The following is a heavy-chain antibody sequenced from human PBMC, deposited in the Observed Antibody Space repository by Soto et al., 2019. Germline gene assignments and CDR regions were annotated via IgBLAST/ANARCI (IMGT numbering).Heavy chain of an antibody. CDR1: GGSVSSGSYY. V-gene: IGHV4-61*01. CDR3: AREGTNFGVVINPSYYYYYGMDV. J-gene: IGHJ6*02. Sequence: PSETLSLTCTVSGGSVSSGSYYWSWIRQPPGKGLEWIGYIYYSGSTNYNPSLKSRVTISVDTSKNQFSLKLSSVTAADTAVYYCAREGTNFGVVINPSYYYYYGMDVWGQGTTVTVSS. CDR2: IYYSGST. D-gene: IGHD3-3*01.